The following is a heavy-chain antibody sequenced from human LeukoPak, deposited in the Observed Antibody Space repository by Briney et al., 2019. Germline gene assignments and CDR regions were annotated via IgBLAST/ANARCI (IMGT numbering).Heavy chain of an antibody. D-gene: IGHD3-9*01. Sequence: SSETLSLTCTVSGYSISSGYYWGWIRQPPGKGLEWIGSGSIYYSRSTYYNPSLKSRATISVDTSKNQFSLKLSSVTAADTAAYYCARGVFDWLLSLGYWGQGTLVTVSS. CDR1: GYSISSGYY. CDR2: GSIYYSRST. V-gene: IGHV4-38-2*02. J-gene: IGHJ4*02. CDR3: ARGVFDWLLSLGY.